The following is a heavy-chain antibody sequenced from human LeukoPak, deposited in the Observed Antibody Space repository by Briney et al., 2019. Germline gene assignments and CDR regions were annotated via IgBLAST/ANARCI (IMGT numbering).Heavy chain of an antibody. D-gene: IGHD4-17*01. J-gene: IGHJ4*02. CDR1: GFPFSTHA. V-gene: IGHV3-23*01. CDR3: AKAYYGDYYDY. CDR2: ISGGGGST. Sequence: GGSLTLSCAASGFPFSTHAMTLVRQAPGKGLEWVSAISGGGGSTYYADSVKGRFTISRDNSKNTLYLQMNSLRAEDTAVYYCAKAYYGDYYDYWGQGTLVTVSS.